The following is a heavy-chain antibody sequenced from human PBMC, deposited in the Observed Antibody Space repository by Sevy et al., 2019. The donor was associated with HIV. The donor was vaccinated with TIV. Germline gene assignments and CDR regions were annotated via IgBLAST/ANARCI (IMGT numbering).Heavy chain of an antibody. J-gene: IGHJ6*02. CDR3: ARRGGHSDLGMDV. CDR2: ISSSGSTI. Sequence: GGSLRLSCAASGFTFSSFEMTWVRQAPGKGLEWVSYISSSGSTIYYTNSVKGRFTISRDNANNSLYLQMNSLRAEDTAVYYCARRGGHSDLGMDVWGQGTTVTVSS. V-gene: IGHV3-48*03. D-gene: IGHD3-3*01. CDR1: GFTFSSFE.